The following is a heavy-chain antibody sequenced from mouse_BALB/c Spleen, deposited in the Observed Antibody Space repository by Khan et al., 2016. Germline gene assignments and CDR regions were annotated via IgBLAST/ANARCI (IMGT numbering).Heavy chain of an antibody. D-gene: IGHD1-2*01. CDR2: ISYSGST. CDR1: GYSITSGYG. Sequence: EVQLQESGPGLVKPSQSLSLTCTVTGYSITSGYGWNWIRQLPGNKLEWMGYISYSGSTNYNPSLKSRITITRNTSKNQFFLQLNSVTTEDTATYYCARTARIKYWGKGTTLAVAS. CDR3: ARTARIKY. V-gene: IGHV3-2*02. J-gene: IGHJ2*01.